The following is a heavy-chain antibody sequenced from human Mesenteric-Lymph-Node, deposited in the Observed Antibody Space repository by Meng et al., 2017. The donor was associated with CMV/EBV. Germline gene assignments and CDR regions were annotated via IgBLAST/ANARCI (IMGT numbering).Heavy chain of an antibody. CDR1: GYTFTDDY. CDR3: ARGPNWGSSWLDP. CDR2: INPISGAT. V-gene: IGHV1-2*02. D-gene: IGHD7-27*01. J-gene: IGHJ5*02. Sequence: KASGYTFTDDYVHWVRQAPGQGLEWMGWINPISGATHYAQKFEGRVTVTRDTSISTAYMELSRLRFDDTAVYYCARGPNWGSSWLDPWGQGTLVTASS.